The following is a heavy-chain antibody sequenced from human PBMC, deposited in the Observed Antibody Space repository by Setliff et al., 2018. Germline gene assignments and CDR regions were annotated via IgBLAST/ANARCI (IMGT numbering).Heavy chain of an antibody. CDR1: GYNFITTG. CDR3: ARGYCSGGSCADFDY. J-gene: IGHJ4*02. CDR2: INTNTGFP. Sequence: ASVKVSCKTSGYNFITTGISWVRQAPGQGPEWMGWINTNTGFPTYAQGFTGRFVFSLDTSASTAYLQISSVKAEDTAVYYCARGYCSGGSCADFDYWGQGTLVTVSS. D-gene: IGHD2-15*01. V-gene: IGHV7-4-1*02.